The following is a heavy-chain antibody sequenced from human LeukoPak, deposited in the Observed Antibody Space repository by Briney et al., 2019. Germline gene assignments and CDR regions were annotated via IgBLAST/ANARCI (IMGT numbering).Heavy chain of an antibody. Sequence: GGSLRLSCAASGLTVSSNYMSWVRQAPGKGMEWVANIKQDGSEKYYVDSVKGRFTISRDNAKNSVYLQMNSLRGEDTAVYYCARGHYYFDYWGQGTLVAVSS. V-gene: IGHV3-7*04. J-gene: IGHJ4*02. CDR2: IKQDGSEK. CDR3: ARGHYYFDY. CDR1: GLTVSSNY.